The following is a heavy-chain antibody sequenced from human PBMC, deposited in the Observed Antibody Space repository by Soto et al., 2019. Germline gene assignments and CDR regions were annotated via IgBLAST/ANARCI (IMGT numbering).Heavy chain of an antibody. CDR3: ACPRWYSSSWYYFDY. Sequence: PSETLSLTCTVSGGSISSGGYYWSWIRQHPGKGLEWIGYIYYSGSTYYNPSLKSRVTISVDTSKNQFSLKLSSVTAADTAVYYCACPRWYSSSWYYFDYWGQGTLVTVSS. V-gene: IGHV4-31*03. CDR1: GGSISSGGYY. CDR2: IYYSGST. D-gene: IGHD6-13*01. J-gene: IGHJ4*02.